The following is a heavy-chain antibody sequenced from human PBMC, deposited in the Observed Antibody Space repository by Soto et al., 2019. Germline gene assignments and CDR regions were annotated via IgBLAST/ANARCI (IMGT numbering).Heavy chain of an antibody. Sequence: QAQLVQSGAEVKKPGASVKVSCKASGYIFPSYGISWVRQAPGQGLEWMGWISAYNGNTNYAQKRQSRVTMTTDTSTSTAYMELRSLRSDDTAVYYCARDSRFGELLIWGQGTLVTVSS. CDR3: ARDSRFGELLI. CDR1: GYIFPSYG. J-gene: IGHJ4*02. CDR2: ISAYNGNT. D-gene: IGHD3-10*01. V-gene: IGHV1-18*01.